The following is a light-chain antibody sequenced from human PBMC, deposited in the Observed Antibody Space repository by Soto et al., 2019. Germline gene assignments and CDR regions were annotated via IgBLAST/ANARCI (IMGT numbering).Light chain of an antibody. CDR2: GAS. V-gene: IGKV3-15*01. J-gene: IGKJ1*01. Sequence: EIVMTQFPGTLPVSPGDRATLSCRASQTIFSNLAWYQQKPGQAPRLLIFGASTRAVGIPVRFSGSGSGTEFTLTISSLQSEDFAVYSCQQYHDWPWTFGQGTKVEVQ. CDR3: QQYHDWPWT. CDR1: QTIFSN.